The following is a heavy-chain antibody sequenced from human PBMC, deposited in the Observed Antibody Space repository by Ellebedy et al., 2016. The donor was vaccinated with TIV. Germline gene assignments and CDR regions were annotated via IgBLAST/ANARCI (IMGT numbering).Heavy chain of an antibody. D-gene: IGHD3-16*01. CDR2: ISSSGDII. Sequence: GESLKISCAASGFTFSDYYMSWTRQAPGKGLEWISYISSSGDIINYLDSVKGRFTISRDNAKNSLYLQIDSLRAEDTAVYYCARTSTMTTFGASDFWGQGTMVTVSS. J-gene: IGHJ3*01. V-gene: IGHV3-11*01. CDR3: ARTSTMTTFGASDF. CDR1: GFTFSDYY.